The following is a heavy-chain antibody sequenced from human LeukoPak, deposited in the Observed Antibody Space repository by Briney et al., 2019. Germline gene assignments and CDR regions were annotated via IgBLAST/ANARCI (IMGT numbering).Heavy chain of an antibody. Sequence: ASVKVSRKASGYTFTGYYMHWVRQAPGQGLERMGWINPNSGGTHYAQKFQGRVTMTRDTSISTAYMELSRLRSDDTAVYYCARRYCSGGSCYGVTIDYWGQGTLVTVSS. J-gene: IGHJ4*02. CDR1: GYTFTGYY. CDR2: INPNSGGT. D-gene: IGHD2-15*01. V-gene: IGHV1-2*02. CDR3: ARRYCSGGSCYGVTIDY.